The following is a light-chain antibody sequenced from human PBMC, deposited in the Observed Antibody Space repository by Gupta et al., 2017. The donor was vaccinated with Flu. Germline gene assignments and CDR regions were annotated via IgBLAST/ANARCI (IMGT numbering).Light chain of an antibody. J-gene: IGKJ4*01. CDR2: LGS. Sequence: VTPGEPASISCTSSQSLLQSNSNNYLDWFRQKPGQSPRLLIFLGSNRAAGVPDRFSGSGSGTDFTLKISRVEDEDVGVYYCMQALQGLSFGGGTKVEIK. CDR1: QSLLQSNSNNY. V-gene: IGKV2-28*01. CDR3: MQALQGLS.